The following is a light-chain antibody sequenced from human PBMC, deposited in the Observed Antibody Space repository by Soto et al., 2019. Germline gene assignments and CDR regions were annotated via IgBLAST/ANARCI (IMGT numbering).Light chain of an antibody. V-gene: IGKV3-15*01. Sequence: EIVLTQSPGTLSLSPGERATLSCRASQSVSSSYLACYQQKPGQAPTLLIFGASTRATGIPARFSGSGSGTEFTLTVSSLQSEDFAVYYCQQYNNWPITFGQGTRPEI. J-gene: IGKJ5*01. CDR2: GAS. CDR1: QSVSSSY. CDR3: QQYNNWPIT.